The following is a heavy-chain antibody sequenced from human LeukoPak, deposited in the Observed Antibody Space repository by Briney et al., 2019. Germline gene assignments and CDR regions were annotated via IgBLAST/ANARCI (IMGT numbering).Heavy chain of an antibody. CDR1: GYTFTSYG. Sequence: ASVKVSCKASGYTFTSYGIGWVRQAPGQGLEWMGWISAYNGNTNYAQKLQGRVTMTTDTSTSTAYMELRSLRSDDTAVYYCARGVTMVRGVISPPDYWGQGTLVTVSS. D-gene: IGHD3-10*01. J-gene: IGHJ4*01. V-gene: IGHV1-18*01. CDR2: ISAYNGNT. CDR3: ARGVTMVRGVISPPDY.